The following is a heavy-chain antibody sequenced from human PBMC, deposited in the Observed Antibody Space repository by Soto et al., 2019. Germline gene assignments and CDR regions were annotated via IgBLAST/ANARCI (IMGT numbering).Heavy chain of an antibody. V-gene: IGHV3-33*01. D-gene: IGHD3-16*01. J-gene: IGHJ5*02. CDR1: GFTFSNYG. Sequence: QVQLVESGGGVVQPGTSLRLSCSASGFTFSNYGIHWVRQGPGKGLEWVAVIYYDGIRKYYADCVKGRFAIARDNPQSAVYLQMNSLRAEDTAVYYCARATDTPGHYDSFDPWGQGTLVTVSS. CDR3: ARATDTPGHYDSFDP. CDR2: IYYDGIRK.